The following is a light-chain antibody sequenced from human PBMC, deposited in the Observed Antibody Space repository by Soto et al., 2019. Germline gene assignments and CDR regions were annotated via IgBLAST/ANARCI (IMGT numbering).Light chain of an antibody. J-gene: IGLJ2*01. CDR3: SSYAGSNNLVV. Sequence: QSALTQPASVSGSPGQSITVSCTGSSSDFGDDKYVSWYQQHPGKAPKLMIYEVSKRPSGVPDRFSGSKSGNTASLTVSGLQAEDEADYYCSSYAGSNNLVVFGGGTKVTVL. CDR2: EVS. V-gene: IGLV2-8*01. CDR1: SSDFGDDKY.